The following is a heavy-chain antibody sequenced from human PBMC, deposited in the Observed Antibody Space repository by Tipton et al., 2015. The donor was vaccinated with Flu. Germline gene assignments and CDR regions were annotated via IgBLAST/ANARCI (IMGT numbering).Heavy chain of an antibody. CDR1: GGSFSGYY. CDR3: ARGPMTTAYYSS. V-gene: IGHV4-34*01. J-gene: IGHJ5*02. D-gene: IGHD4-11*01. Sequence: TLSLTCAVYGGSFSGYYWSWIRQPPGKGLEWIGEINHSGSTNYNPSLKSRVTISVDTSKNQFSLKLSSVTAADTAVYYCARGPMTTAYYSSWGQGTLVTVSS. CDR2: INHSGST.